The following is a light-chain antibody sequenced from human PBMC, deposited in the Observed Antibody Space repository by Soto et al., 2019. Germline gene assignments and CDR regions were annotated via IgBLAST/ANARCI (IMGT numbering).Light chain of an antibody. CDR1: HSISTF. Sequence: DIQMTQSPSTLSASAGDTVTITCRAIHSISTFLAWDQQKPGKAPMLLIFDAPSLKSGVPSRFSGSGSGTEFTLTISSLQPDDFATYYCQQYDSYSWTFGQGTKV. CDR3: QQYDSYSWT. V-gene: IGKV1-5*01. CDR2: DAP. J-gene: IGKJ1*01.